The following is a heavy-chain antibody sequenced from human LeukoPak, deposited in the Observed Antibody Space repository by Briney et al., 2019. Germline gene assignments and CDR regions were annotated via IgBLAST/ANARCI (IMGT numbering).Heavy chain of an antibody. Sequence: SETLSLTCTVSGVSISSSYSYWGWIRQPPGMGLEWIGSIYYTGNTYYNPSLKSRVTISVDTSNNHFSLKLTSVTAAATAVDFCARHGRSSISGTRSFDYWGQGTLVTVSS. CDR2: IYYTGNT. CDR3: ARHGRSSISGTRSFDY. J-gene: IGHJ4*02. V-gene: IGHV4-39*01. CDR1: GVSISSSYSY. D-gene: IGHD2-2*01.